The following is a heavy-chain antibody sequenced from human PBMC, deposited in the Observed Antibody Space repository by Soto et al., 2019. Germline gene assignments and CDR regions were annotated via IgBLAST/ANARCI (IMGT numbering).Heavy chain of an antibody. J-gene: IGHJ4*02. Sequence: SGGSLRLSCAASGFTINTHAMTWVRQAPGKGLEWVSAFSGRSGDTYYAASVKGRFTISGDNSKNTVILETNNLRAEDTAVYYCARDSSAWPNYFDSWGQGIQVTVS. V-gene: IGHV3-23*01. CDR2: FSGRSGDT. D-gene: IGHD6-19*01. CDR1: GFTINTHA. CDR3: ARDSSAWPNYFDS.